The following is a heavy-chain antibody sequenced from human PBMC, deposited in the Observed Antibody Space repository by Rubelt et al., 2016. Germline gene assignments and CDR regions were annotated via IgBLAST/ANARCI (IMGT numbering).Heavy chain of an antibody. D-gene: IGHD1-1*01. CDR2: ISDDGSKK. CDR1: GFNFSTYT. V-gene: IGHV3-30*04. Sequence: QVQLVESGGGVVQPGRSLRLSCAASGFNFSTYTMHWVRQAPGKGLDCVAVISDDGSKKYYADSVKGRFTVSRDNPKNTLYLEMNSLRTEDTAVYYCARQSTGYGMDVWGQGTTVTVSS. J-gene: IGHJ6*02. CDR3: ARQSTGYGMDV.